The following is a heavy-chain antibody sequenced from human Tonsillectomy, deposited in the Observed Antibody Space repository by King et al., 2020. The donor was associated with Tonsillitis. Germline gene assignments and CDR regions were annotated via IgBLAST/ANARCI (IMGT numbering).Heavy chain of an antibody. V-gene: IGHV3-53*01. CDR1: GFTVSSNY. CDR3: ARVGDERGSIVMAYYYGMDV. J-gene: IGHJ6*02. CDR2: IYSGGST. D-gene: IGHD6-19*01. Sequence: VQLVESGGGLIQPGGSLRLSCAASGFTVSSNYMSWVRQAPGKGLEWVSVIYSGGSTYYADSVKGRFTISRDNSKNTLYLQMNSLRAEDTAVYYCARVGDERGSIVMAYYYGMDVWGQGTTVTVSS.